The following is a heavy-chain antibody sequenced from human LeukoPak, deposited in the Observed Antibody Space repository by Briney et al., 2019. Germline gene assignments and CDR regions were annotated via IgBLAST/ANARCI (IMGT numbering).Heavy chain of an antibody. D-gene: IGHD1-14*01. J-gene: IGHJ3*02. CDR2: INPNSCGT. CDR1: GYTFTGYY. V-gene: IGHV1-2*02. Sequence: ASVKVSCKASGYTFTGYYMHWVRQAPGQGLEWMGWINPNSCGTNYAQKFQGRVTMTRDTSISTAYMDLSRLRSDDTAVYYCASPRIRNTFDIWGQGTMVTVSS. CDR3: ASPRIRNTFDI.